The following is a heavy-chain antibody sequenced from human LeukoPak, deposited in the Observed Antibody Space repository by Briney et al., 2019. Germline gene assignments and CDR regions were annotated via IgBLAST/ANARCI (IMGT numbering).Heavy chain of an antibody. V-gene: IGHV7-4-1*02. CDR2: IDTNTGNP. J-gene: IGHJ3*02. Sequence: ASVKVSCKASGYTFTNYAMNWVRQAPGQGLEWMGWIDTNTGNPTYAQGFTGRFAFSLDTSVSTAYLQISSLKAEDTAVYYCARVATMARGAFDIWGQGTMVTVSS. CDR3: ARVATMARGAFDI. D-gene: IGHD5-24*01. CDR1: GYTFTNYA.